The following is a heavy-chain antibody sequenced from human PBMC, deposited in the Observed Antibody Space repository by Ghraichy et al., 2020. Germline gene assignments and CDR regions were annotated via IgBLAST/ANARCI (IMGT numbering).Heavy chain of an antibody. CDR2: IYYSGSR. D-gene: IGHD6-13*01. J-gene: IGHJ4*02. CDR1: GGSISSSSYY. V-gene: IGHV4-39*01. Sequence: SETPSLTCTVSGGSISSSSYYWGWIRQPPGKGLEWIGSIYYSGSRYYNLSLKSRVTISVDTSKNQFSLRLSSVTAADTAMYYCARHAADSSWYSYYFDYWGQGTLVTVSS. CDR3: ARHAADSSWYSYYFDY.